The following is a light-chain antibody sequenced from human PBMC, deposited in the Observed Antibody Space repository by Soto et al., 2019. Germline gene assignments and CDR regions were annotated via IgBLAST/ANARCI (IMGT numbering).Light chain of an antibody. CDR2: EVT. Sequence: QSVLTQPASVSGSPGQSITISCTGTSSDVGGYNYVSWYQQHPGKAPKLMIYEVTNRPSGVSNRFSGSKSGNTASLTISGLQADYEADYYFSSYTSSITYVFGTGTKVTVL. J-gene: IGLJ1*01. CDR1: SSDVGGYNY. CDR3: SSYTSSITYV. V-gene: IGLV2-14*01.